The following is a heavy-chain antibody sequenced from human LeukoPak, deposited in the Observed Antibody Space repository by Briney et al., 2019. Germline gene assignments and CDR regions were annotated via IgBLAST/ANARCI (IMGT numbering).Heavy chain of an antibody. V-gene: IGHV4-34*01. Sequence: PSETLSLTCAVYGGSFSGYYWSWIRQPPGKGMEWIGEINHSGSINYNPSLKSRVTISVDTSKNQFSLKLSSVTAADTAVYYCARQTSKKYYYDSSGYPRSNYFDYWGQGTLVTVSS. D-gene: IGHD3-22*01. J-gene: IGHJ4*02. CDR1: GGSFSGYY. CDR2: INHSGSI. CDR3: ARQTSKKYYYDSSGYPRSNYFDY.